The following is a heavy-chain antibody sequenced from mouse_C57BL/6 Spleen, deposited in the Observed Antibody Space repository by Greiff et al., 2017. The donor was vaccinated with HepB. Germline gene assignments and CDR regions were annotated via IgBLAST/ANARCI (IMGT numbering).Heavy chain of an antibody. CDR2: ISYDGSH. CDR1: GYSITSGYY. V-gene: IGHV3-6*01. Sequence: EVQLQESGPGLVKPSQSLSLTCSVTGYSITSGYYWNWIRQFPGNKLEWMGYISYDGSHNYNPSLKNRISITRDTSKNQFFLKLNSVTTEDTATYYCARAYYDYDDYYAMDYWGQGTSVTVSS. D-gene: IGHD2-4*01. J-gene: IGHJ4*01. CDR3: ARAYYDYDDYYAMDY.